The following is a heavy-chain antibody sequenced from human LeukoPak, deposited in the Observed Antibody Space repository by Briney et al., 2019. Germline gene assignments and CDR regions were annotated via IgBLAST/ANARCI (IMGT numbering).Heavy chain of an antibody. CDR1: GFAFSSYE. CDR3: AELGITMIGGV. V-gene: IGHV3-48*03. CDR2: ISSSGSTI. Sequence: GGSLRLSCAASGFAFSSYEMNWARQAPGKGLEWVSYISSSGSTIYYADSVKGRFTISRDNAKNSLYLQMNSLRAEDTAVYYCAELGITMIGGVWGKGTTVTISS. J-gene: IGHJ6*04. D-gene: IGHD3-10*02.